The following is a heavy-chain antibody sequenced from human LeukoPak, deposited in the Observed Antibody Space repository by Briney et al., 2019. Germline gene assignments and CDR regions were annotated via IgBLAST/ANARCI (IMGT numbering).Heavy chain of an antibody. D-gene: IGHD3-3*01. CDR1: GFIFTSYS. CDR3: ARDFWGESGYPDAFDI. J-gene: IGHJ3*02. CDR2: INPSGGRT. Sequence: ASLKLSCKASGFIFTSYSIHWVRQAPGQGLEWMGIINPSGGRTNYAQKFQGRVTMTRDMSTSTVYMELSSLRSEDTAVYYCARDFWGESGYPDAFDIWGQGTMVTVSS. V-gene: IGHV1-46*01.